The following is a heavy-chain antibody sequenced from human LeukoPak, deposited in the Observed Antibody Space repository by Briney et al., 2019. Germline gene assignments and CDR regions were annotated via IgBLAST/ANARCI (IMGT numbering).Heavy chain of an antibody. Sequence: GGSLRLSCAASGFTFSSYAMSWVRQAPGKGLEWVSAISGSGGSTYYADSVKGRFTISRDNSKNTLYLQMNSLRAENTAVYYCARGYSSSWYLFDYWGQGTLVTVSS. CDR2: ISGSGGST. CDR1: GFTFSSYA. D-gene: IGHD6-13*01. V-gene: IGHV3-23*01. J-gene: IGHJ4*02. CDR3: ARGYSSSWYLFDY.